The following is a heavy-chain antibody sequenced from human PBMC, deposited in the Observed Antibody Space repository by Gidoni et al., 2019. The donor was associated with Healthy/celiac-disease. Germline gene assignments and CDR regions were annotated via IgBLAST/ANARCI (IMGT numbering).Heavy chain of an antibody. V-gene: IGHV3-30-3*01. Sequence: QVQLVESGGGVVQPGRSLRLSCAASGFTFSSYAMHWVRHAPGKGQEWVAVISYDGSNKYYADSVKGRFTISRDNSKNTLYLQMNSLRAEDTAVYYCARDQRITMVRGVPYYYDGMDVWGQGTTVTVSS. D-gene: IGHD3-10*01. CDR1: GFTFSSYA. CDR2: ISYDGSNK. J-gene: IGHJ6*02. CDR3: ARDQRITMVRGVPYYYDGMDV.